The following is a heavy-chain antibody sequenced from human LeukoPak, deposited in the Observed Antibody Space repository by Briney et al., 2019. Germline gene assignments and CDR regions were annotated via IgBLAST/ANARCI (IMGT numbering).Heavy chain of an antibody. CDR3: ASIVVVPAAEPPYYMDV. CDR1: GYTFTSYY. V-gene: IGHV1-46*01. CDR2: INPSGGST. D-gene: IGHD2-2*01. Sequence: ASVKVSCKASGYTFTSYYMHWVRQAPGQGLEWMGIINPSGGSTSYAQKFQGRVTMTRDTSTSTVYMELSSLRSEDTAVYYCASIVVVPAAEPPYYMDVWGKGTTVTVSS. J-gene: IGHJ6*03.